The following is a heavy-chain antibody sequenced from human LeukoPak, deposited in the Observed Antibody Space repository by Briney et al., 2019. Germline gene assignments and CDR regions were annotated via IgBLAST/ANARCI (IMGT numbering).Heavy chain of an antibody. Sequence: SETLSLTRTFSLGFISSYYWSWIRQPPGRGLEGIGYIYTSGSTNYNPSLRSRVTISEDPSQNLFSLRLSSVTAADTAVYYCARQGYRDYWFDPWGQGTLVIVSS. CDR1: LGFISSYY. CDR3: ARQGYRDYWFDP. CDR2: IYTSGST. J-gene: IGHJ5*02. D-gene: IGHD4-17*01. V-gene: IGHV4-4*09.